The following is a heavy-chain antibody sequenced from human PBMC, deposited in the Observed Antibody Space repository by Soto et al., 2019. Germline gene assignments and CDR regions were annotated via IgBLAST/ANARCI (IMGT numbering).Heavy chain of an antibody. Sequence: GASVKVSCKASGGTFSSYAISWVRQAPGQGLEWMGGIIPIFGTANYAQKFQGRVTITADESTSTAYMELSSLRSEDTAVYYCARGRYWSSSWYGGYYFDYWGQGTLVTVSS. D-gene: IGHD6-13*01. J-gene: IGHJ4*02. CDR3: ARGRYWSSSWYGGYYFDY. CDR2: IIPIFGTA. CDR1: GGTFSSYA. V-gene: IGHV1-69*13.